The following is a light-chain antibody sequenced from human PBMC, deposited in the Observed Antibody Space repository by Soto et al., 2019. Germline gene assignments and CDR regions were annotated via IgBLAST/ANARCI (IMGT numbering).Light chain of an antibody. CDR3: QQFNAYPLT. V-gene: IGKV1-13*02. CDR2: DAS. Sequence: ATQLTQSPSSLSASLGDRVIITCRASQDISIALAWFQQKPGKTPKLLISDASTLESGVPSRFSGSGSGTDFTLTISGLQPEDFAAYYCQQFNAYPLTFGGGTKVGI. CDR1: QDISIA. J-gene: IGKJ4*01.